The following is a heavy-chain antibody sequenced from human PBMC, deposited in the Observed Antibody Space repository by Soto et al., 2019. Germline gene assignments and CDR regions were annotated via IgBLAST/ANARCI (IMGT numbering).Heavy chain of an antibody. J-gene: IGHJ6*03. CDR2: IYYSGST. CDR1: GGSISSYY. V-gene: IGHV4-59*08. CDR3: ASYSNYNWYMDV. D-gene: IGHD4-4*01. Sequence: SETLSLTCTVSGGSISSYYCSWIRQPPGKGLEWIGYIYYSGSTNYNPSLKSRVTISVDTSKNQFSLKLSSVTAADTAVYYCASYSNYNWYMDVWGKGTTVTVSS.